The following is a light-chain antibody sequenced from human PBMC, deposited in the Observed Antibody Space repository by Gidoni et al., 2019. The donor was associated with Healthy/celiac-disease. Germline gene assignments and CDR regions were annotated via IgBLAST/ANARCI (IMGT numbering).Light chain of an antibody. V-gene: IGKV1-39*01. J-gene: IGKJ4*01. CDR3: QQSYSTPPT. CDR1: QSISSY. Sequence: DIQMTQSPSSLSASVGDRVTITCRASQSISSYLNWYQQKPGKAPKLLIYAASSLQSGVPSKFSGSGYGTDFTITISSLQPEDFATYYCQQSYSTPPTFGGGTKVESK. CDR2: AAS.